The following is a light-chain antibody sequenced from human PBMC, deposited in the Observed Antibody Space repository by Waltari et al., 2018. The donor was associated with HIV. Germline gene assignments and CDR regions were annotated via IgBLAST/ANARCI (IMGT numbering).Light chain of an antibody. J-gene: IGLJ3*02. CDR2: DDN. V-gene: IGLV6-57*01. CDR3: QSYDSDSLV. Sequence: NFMLTQPHSVSASPGETVTISCTHSSGSVAANFVQWFQQRPGSSPTTVIYDDNERPSGVPDRFCGSLASSSSSASFTAFLTISGLKTEDEAVYYCQSYDSDSLVFGGGTRLTVL. CDR1: SGSVAANF.